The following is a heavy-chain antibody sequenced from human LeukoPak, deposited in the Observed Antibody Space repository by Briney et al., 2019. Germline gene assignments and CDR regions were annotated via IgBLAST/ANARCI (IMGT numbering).Heavy chain of an antibody. J-gene: IGHJ4*02. V-gene: IGHV3-69-1*02. CDR1: GLTFSDYY. D-gene: IGHD6-19*01. CDR3: ARDLYIAVAGTGDFDY. Sequence: GGSLRLSCAASGLTFSDYYMAWVRQAPGKGLEWVSRISRSTTIHYADSVKGRFIISRDYAKKSLYLQMSSLRAEDTAVYYCARDLYIAVAGTGDFDYWGQGTLLTVSS. CDR2: ISRSTTI.